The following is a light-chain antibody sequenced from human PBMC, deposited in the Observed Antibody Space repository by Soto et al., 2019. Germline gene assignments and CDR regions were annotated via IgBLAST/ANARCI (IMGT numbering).Light chain of an antibody. V-gene: IGKV3-11*01. J-gene: IGKJ1*01. Sequence: EIVLTQSPATLSLSPGERATLSCRASQSVSGYLAWYQQKPGQAPRLLIYDASKRATGIPARFSGSGFGTDYTLTISSLEPEDFAVYYCQQRSKWRKFGQGTKVEIK. CDR1: QSVSGY. CDR3: QQRSKWRK. CDR2: DAS.